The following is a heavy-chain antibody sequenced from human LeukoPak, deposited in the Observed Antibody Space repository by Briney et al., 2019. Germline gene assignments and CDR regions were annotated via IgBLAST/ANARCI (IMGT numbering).Heavy chain of an antibody. CDR3: ARQPSYDILTGYSHTYYFDY. V-gene: IGHV4-59*08. CDR2: IYYSGST. J-gene: IGHJ4*02. CDR1: GGSISTYY. Sequence: SETLSLTCTVSGGSISTYYWSWIRQPPGKGLEWLGYIYYSGSTNYNPSLESRVTISVDTSKNQFSLKLSSVTAADTAVYYCARQPSYDILTGYSHTYYFDYWGQGTLVTVSS. D-gene: IGHD3-9*01.